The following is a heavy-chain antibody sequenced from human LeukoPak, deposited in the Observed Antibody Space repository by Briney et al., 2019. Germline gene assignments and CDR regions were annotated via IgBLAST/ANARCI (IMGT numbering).Heavy chain of an antibody. Sequence: SETLSLTCAVYGGSFSGYYWSWIRQPPGKGLEWIGEISHSGSTNYNPSLTSRVTISVDTSKNQFSLKLSSVTAADTAVYYCARAGGPYGRHVWGQGTTVTASS. D-gene: IGHD3-16*01. CDR3: ARAGGPYGRHV. J-gene: IGHJ6*02. V-gene: IGHV4-34*01. CDR2: ISHSGST. CDR1: GGSFSGYY.